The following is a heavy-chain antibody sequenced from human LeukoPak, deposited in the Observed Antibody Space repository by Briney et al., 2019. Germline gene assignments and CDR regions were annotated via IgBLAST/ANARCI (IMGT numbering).Heavy chain of an antibody. V-gene: IGHV3-74*01. D-gene: IGHD5-12*01. Sequence: GGSLGLSCAASGFTFSTYWMHWVRQAPGKGLVWVSLINSDGSSTNYADSVKGRFTISRDNAKNTLYLQMNSLRAEDTAVYYCAGGYGGYIYWGQGTLVTVSS. CDR1: GFTFSTYW. J-gene: IGHJ4*02. CDR3: AGGYGGYIY. CDR2: INSDGSST.